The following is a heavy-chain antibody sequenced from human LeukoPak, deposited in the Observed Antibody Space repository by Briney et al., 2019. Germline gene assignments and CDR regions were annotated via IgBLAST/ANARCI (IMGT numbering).Heavy chain of an antibody. D-gene: IGHD2-2*01. V-gene: IGHV1-3*01. CDR3: ARAYCSSTSCYSPFDY. CDR2: INAGNGNA. Sequence: ASVKVSCKASGYTFTSYAMHWVRQAPGQRLEWMGWINAGNGNAKYSQEFQGRVTITRDTSASTAYMELSSLRSEDTAVYYCARAYCSSTSCYSPFDYWGQGTLVTVSS. J-gene: IGHJ4*02. CDR1: GYTFTSYA.